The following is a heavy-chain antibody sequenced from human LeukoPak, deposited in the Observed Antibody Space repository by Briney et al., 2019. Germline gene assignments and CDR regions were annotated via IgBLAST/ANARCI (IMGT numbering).Heavy chain of an antibody. CDR3: AKFKTHYDSSPVLSFDY. CDR2: ISGSGGST. Sequence: GGSLRLSCAASGFTFSSYAMSWVRQAPGKGLEWVSAISGSGGSTYYADSVKGRFTISRDNSKNTLYLQMNSLRAEDTAVYYCAKFKTHYDSSPVLSFDYWGQGTLVTVSS. CDR1: GFTFSSYA. J-gene: IGHJ4*02. D-gene: IGHD3-22*01. V-gene: IGHV3-23*01.